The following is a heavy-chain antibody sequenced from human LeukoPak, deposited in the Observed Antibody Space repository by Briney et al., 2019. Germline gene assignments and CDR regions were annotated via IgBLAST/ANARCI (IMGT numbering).Heavy chain of an antibody. V-gene: IGHV3-21*01. J-gene: IGHJ4*02. CDR1: GFTFSSYS. CDR2: ISSSSSYI. CDR3: ARGSSWGTGIYCFDY. D-gene: IGHD3-10*01. Sequence: PGGSLRLSCAASGFTFSSYSMNWVRQAPGKGLEWVSSISSSSSYIYYADSVKGRFTISRDNAKNTLFLQMNSLRAEDTAVYYCARGSSWGTGIYCFDYWGQGTLATVSS.